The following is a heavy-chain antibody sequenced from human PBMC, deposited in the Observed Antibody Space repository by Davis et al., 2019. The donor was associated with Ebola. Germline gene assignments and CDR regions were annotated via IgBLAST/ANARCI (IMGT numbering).Heavy chain of an antibody. CDR2: MNPNSGNT. J-gene: IGHJ6*04. CDR3: ARGSVTAAAGDYYGMDV. D-gene: IGHD6-13*01. V-gene: IGHV1-8*02. CDR1: GYTFTGYY. Sequence: ASVKVSCKASGYTFTGYYMHWVRQAPGQGLEWMGWMNPNSGNTGYAQKFQGRVTMTRNTSISTAYMELSSLRSEDTAVYYCARGSVTAAAGDYYGMDVWGKGTTVTVSS.